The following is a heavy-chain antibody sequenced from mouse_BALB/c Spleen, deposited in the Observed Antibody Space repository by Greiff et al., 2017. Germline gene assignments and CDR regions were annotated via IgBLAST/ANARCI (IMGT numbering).Heavy chain of an antibody. CDR3: ARSPGSLYFDY. CDR2: ISYSGST. J-gene: IGHJ2*01. CDR1: GYSITSDYA. V-gene: IGHV3-2*02. D-gene: IGHD4-1*01. Sequence: EVKLLESGPGLVKPSQSLSLTCTVTGYSITSDYAWNWIRQFPGNKLEWMGYISYSGSTSYNPSLKSRISITRDTSKNQFFLQLNSVTTEDTATYYCARSPGSLYFDYWGQGTTLTVSS.